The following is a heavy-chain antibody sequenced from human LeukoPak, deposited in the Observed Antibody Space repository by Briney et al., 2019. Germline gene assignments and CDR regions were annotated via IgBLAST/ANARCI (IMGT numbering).Heavy chain of an antibody. J-gene: IGHJ6*02. Sequence: PGGSLRLSCAASGFTFSDNYMIWIRQAPGKGLEWVSHISSSGDTIFYRDSVKGRFTISRDNAKRSLHLQMNSLRAEDTAVYYCAKSHLTGYYIGYYYYGMDVWGQGTTVTVSS. D-gene: IGHD3-9*01. CDR1: GFTFSDNY. CDR2: ISSSGDTI. V-gene: IGHV3-11*04. CDR3: AKSHLTGYYIGYYYYGMDV.